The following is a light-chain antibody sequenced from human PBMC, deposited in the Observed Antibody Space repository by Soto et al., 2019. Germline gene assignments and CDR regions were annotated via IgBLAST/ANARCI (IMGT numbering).Light chain of an antibody. CDR1: SSDVGGYNY. V-gene: IGLV2-8*01. J-gene: IGLJ1*01. Sequence: QSVLPQPPSASGSPGHSVTISCTGTSSDVGGYNYVSWYQQHPGKAPKLMIYEVSKRPSGVPDRFSGSKSGNTASLTVSGLQAEDEADYYCSSYAGSNLGVFGTGTKVTVL. CDR2: EVS. CDR3: SSYAGSNLGV.